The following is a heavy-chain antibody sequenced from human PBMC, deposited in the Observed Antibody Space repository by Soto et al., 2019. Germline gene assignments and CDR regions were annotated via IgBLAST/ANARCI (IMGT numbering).Heavy chain of an antibody. CDR3: ARGMTPPGAPAWYYFDS. CDR2: FSLSGTT. V-gene: IGHV4-4*07. Sequence: LSLTCTVSGASITGSFFWSWIRQPAGKGLEWIGRFSLSGTTNYNPSLRSRVAMSADVSKNQFSLRLTSVTAADTALYYCARGMTPPGAPAWYYFDSWGQGTLVTVSS. D-gene: IGHD2-8*02. J-gene: IGHJ4*02. CDR1: GASITGSFF.